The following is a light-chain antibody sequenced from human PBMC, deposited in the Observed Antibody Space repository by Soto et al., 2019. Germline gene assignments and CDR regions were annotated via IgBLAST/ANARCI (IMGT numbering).Light chain of an antibody. CDR2: GAS. J-gene: IGKJ1*01. V-gene: IGKV1-17*01. Sequence: DIQMTQSPSSLSASVGDRVTITCRASQGIRNELGWYQQKPGKAPKRLIYGASTLHSGVPSRFSGSGSGTEFTLTISSLQPEDFATYYCLQHNTYPWTFGQGTKVEIK. CDR1: QGIRNE. CDR3: LQHNTYPWT.